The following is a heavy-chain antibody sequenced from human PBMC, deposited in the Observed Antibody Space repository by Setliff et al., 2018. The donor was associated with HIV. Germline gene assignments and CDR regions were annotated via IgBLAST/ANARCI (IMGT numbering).Heavy chain of an antibody. V-gene: IGHV4-59*08. CDR1: GGSISSHY. CDR3: ARGDAHSYYYYIDV. J-gene: IGHJ6*03. Sequence: SETLSLTCTVSGGSISSHYWGWIRQPPGKGLEWIGYIYYSGTTNYNPSLKSRVTISVDTSKNQFSLKLSSVTAADTAVYYCARGDAHSYYYYIDVWGKGTTVTVSS. D-gene: IGHD3-10*01. CDR2: IYYSGTT.